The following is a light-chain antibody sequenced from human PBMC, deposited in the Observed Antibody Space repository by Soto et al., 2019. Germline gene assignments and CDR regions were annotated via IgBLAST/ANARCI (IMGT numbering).Light chain of an antibody. CDR1: QGVSSY. J-gene: IGKJ5*01. V-gene: IGKV1-39*01. Sequence: DVELTQSPSFLSASVVDRVTITCRASQGVSSYLNWYQQKPGKAPKLLIYAASSLQSGVPSRFSGSGSGTDFTLTISRLQPEDFATYYCQQSYSTPITFGQGTRLEIK. CDR2: AAS. CDR3: QQSYSTPIT.